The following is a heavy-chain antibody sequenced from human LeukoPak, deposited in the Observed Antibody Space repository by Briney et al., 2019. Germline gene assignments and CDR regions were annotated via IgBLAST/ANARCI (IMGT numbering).Heavy chain of an antibody. J-gene: IGHJ4*02. Sequence: GRSLRLSCAASGFIFSSYWMHWVRQAPGRGLVWVSRISSDGATTDCADYVKGRFTVSRDNAKNTLYLQMNSLRVEDTAVYYCARAWKTSGDYWGQGTLVTVSS. D-gene: IGHD1-1*01. CDR3: ARAWKTSGDY. V-gene: IGHV3-74*01. CDR1: GFIFSSYW. CDR2: ISSDGATT.